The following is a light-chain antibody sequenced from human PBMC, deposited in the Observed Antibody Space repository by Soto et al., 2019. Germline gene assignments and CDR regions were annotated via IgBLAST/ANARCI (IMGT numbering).Light chain of an antibody. V-gene: IGKV1-5*01. CDR1: QTISIW. CDR3: QQFNSYPWT. Sequence: DIQMTQSPSTLSGSVVDRVTITCRASQTISIWLAWYQQRPGKAPILLIYAASHLESGVPLRFSGSGSGTEFTLTIDSLQPDDFATYYCQQFNSYPWTCGQGTKGDNK. J-gene: IGKJ1*01. CDR2: AAS.